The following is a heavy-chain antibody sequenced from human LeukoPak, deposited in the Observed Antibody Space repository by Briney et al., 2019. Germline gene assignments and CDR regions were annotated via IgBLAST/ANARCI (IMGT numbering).Heavy chain of an antibody. CDR3: ARVFRDCGGDCPPIFQH. Sequence: GASVKVSCKASGYTFTSYYMHWVRQAPGQGLEWMGIINPSGGSTSYAQKFQGRVTMTRDTSTSTVYMELSSLRSEDTAVYYCARVFRDCGGDCPPIFQHWGQGTLVTVSS. CDR2: INPSGGST. J-gene: IGHJ1*01. D-gene: IGHD2-21*02. CDR1: GYTFTSYY. V-gene: IGHV1-46*01.